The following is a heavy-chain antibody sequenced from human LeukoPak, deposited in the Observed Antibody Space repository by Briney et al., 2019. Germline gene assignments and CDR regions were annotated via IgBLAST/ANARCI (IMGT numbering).Heavy chain of an antibody. J-gene: IGHJ5*02. Sequence: PSETLSLTCTVSGGSISSYYWSWIRQPPGKGLEWIGYVYYSGSTNYKPSLKSRVTISVDASKNQFSLRLNSVTAADTAVYYCARDSGGSGYLWFDPWGQGTLVTVSS. CDR3: ARDSGGSGYLWFDP. D-gene: IGHD3-3*01. CDR1: GGSISSYY. V-gene: IGHV4-59*01. CDR2: VYYSGST.